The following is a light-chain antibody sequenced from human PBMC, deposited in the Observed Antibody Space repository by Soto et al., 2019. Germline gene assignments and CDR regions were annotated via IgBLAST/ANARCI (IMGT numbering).Light chain of an antibody. CDR3: QQRSNWPPTCT. J-gene: IGKJ2*02. CDR1: QSVNTY. Sequence: EVVLTQSPATLSLSPGERATLSCRASQSVNTYLAWYQQKPGQAPRLLIYDASNRATGIPARFSGSGSGTDFTLTISNLEPEDFAVYYSQQRSNWPPTCTFGQGTRLEIK. CDR2: DAS. V-gene: IGKV3-11*01.